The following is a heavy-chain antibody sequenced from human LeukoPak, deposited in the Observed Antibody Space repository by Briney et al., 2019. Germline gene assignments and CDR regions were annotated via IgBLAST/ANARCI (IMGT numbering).Heavy chain of an antibody. Sequence: ASVKVSCKASGYTFTGYYMHWVRQAPGQGLEWMGWINPNSGGTNYAQKFQGRVTITRDTSISTAYMELSRLRSDDTAVYYCARGYFDWLGNYYYMDVWGKGTTVTVSS. CDR3: ARGYFDWLGNYYYMDV. CDR1: GYTFTGYY. J-gene: IGHJ6*03. V-gene: IGHV1-2*02. D-gene: IGHD3-9*01. CDR2: INPNSGGT.